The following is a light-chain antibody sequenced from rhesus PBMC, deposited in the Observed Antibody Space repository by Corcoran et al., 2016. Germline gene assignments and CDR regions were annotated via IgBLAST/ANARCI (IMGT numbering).Light chain of an antibody. Sequence: DIQMTQSPSSLSASVGDTVTITCRASQGISSWLAWYQQKPGKAPKLLIYMASSLQSGVSSRFSGSGSVTDYTLTISSLQPEDVATDYCLQDYTTPLTFGGGTKVEIK. V-gene: IGKV1-22*01. CDR2: MAS. CDR1: QGISSW. J-gene: IGKJ4*01. CDR3: LQDYTTPLT.